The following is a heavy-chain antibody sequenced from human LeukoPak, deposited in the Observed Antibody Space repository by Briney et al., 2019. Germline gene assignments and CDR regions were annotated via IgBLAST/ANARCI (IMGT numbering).Heavy chain of an antibody. CDR2: IYTSGST. Sequence: PSETLSLTCSGSGASIIGHYWSWIRPPAGKGLEWIGRIYTSGSTDYNPSLSSRVTRSVDTSQKQFSLRLTSVTAADTALYFCARGVNSYRSAWYFDLWGRSTLVSVSS. CDR1: GASIIGHY. V-gene: IGHV4-4*07. J-gene: IGHJ2*01. D-gene: IGHD3-16*02. CDR3: ARGVNSYRSAWYFDL.